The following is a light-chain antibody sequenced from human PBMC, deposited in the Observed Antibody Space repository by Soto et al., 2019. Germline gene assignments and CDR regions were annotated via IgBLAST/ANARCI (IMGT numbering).Light chain of an antibody. CDR2: EAA. CDR1: RSVGRA. Sequence: DIQVTQSPSTLSASVGETVTLTCRASRSVGRALAWHQQRPGQAPKPVIQEAATLETAVPSRFSGSGSGTVITLTISSLQPDDFATYYCKQYAFDWTFGQGTKVEMK. V-gene: IGKV1-5*03. J-gene: IGKJ1*01. CDR3: KQYAFDWT.